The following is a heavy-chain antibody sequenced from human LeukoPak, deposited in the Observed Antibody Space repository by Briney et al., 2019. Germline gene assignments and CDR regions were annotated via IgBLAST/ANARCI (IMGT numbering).Heavy chain of an antibody. CDR3: ARPSCSGGSCYPYYFDY. CDR2: IWYDDSNK. CDR1: GFTFSDYG. J-gene: IGHJ4*02. Sequence: GGSLRLSCAASGFTFSDYGMHWVRQAPGKGLEWVAVIWYDDSNKYYADSVKGRFTVSRDNSKNTLYLQMNSLRAEDTAVYYCARPSCSGGSCYPYYFDYWGQGTLVTVSS. D-gene: IGHD2-15*01. V-gene: IGHV3-33*08.